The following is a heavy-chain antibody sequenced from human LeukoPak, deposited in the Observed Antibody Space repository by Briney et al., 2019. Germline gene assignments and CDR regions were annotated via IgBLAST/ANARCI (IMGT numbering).Heavy chain of an antibody. D-gene: IGHD6-6*01. J-gene: IGHJ4*02. CDR3: ARGYSTSSKGDFDY. CDR1: GGSFSGYY. Sequence: PSETLSLTCAVYGGSFSGYYWSWIRQPAGKGPEWIGRIYTSEITNYNPSLKSRVTMSGDTSKNQFSLKLSSVTAADTAVYYCARGYSTSSKGDFDYWGQGTLVTVSS. CDR2: IYTSEIT. V-gene: IGHV4-59*10.